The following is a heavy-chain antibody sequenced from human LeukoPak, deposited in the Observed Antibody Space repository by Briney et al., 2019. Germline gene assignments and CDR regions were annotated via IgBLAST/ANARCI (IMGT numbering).Heavy chain of an antibody. CDR1: GYTFTGYY. D-gene: IGHD2-2*01. J-gene: IGHJ6*02. CDR3: ARAHALIVVVPATSHYYGMDV. V-gene: IGHV1-2*02. Sequence: ASVKFSCKASGYTFTGYYMHWVRQAPGQGLEWMGWINPNSGGTNYVQKFQGRVTMTRDTSISTAYMELSRLRSDDTAVYYCARAHALIVVVPATSHYYGMDVWGQGTTVTVSS. CDR2: INPNSGGT.